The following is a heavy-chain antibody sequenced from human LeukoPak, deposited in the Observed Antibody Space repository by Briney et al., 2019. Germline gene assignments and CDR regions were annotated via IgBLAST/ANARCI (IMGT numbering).Heavy chain of an antibody. V-gene: IGHV3-23*01. J-gene: IGHJ6*03. Sequence: GGSLRLSCAASGFTFSTYAMSWVRQAPGKGLEWVSAISGSGGSTNYADSVKGRFTISRDNSKNTLYLQMNSLRAEDTAVYYCAKDRPMEPTKYYYYMDVWGKGTTVTVSS. CDR2: ISGSGGST. D-gene: IGHD1-1*01. CDR1: GFTFSTYA. CDR3: AKDRPMEPTKYYYYMDV.